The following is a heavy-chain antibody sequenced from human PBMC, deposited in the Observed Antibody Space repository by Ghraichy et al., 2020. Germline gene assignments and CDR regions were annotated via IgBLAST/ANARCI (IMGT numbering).Heavy chain of an antibody. Sequence: SGPTLVKPTQTLTLTCSFTGFSLRTTPVGVAWIRQPPGKALEWLAVVYWDDDKRYSPSVRCRFTITTDISKNQVLLTMTNLDPADTGTYYCASGNYHDFSGGSHCDYWGQGIPVVVSS. J-gene: IGHJ4*02. CDR2: VYWDDDK. V-gene: IGHV2-5*02. CDR3: ASGNYHDFSGGSHCDY. CDR1: GFSLRTTPVG. D-gene: IGHD3-3*01.